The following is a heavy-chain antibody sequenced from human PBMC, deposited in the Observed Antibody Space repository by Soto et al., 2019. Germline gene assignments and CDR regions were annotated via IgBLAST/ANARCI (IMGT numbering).Heavy chain of an antibody. Sequence: SETLSLTCTVSVASISSGGYYWSWIRQHPGEGLEWIGYIYYSGSTSYNPSLKSRVTISVDTSKNQFSLKLTSVTAADTAVYYCARESKYDTSGYPPWFAPWGQGTLVTVSS. CDR3: ARESKYDTSGYPPWFAP. J-gene: IGHJ5*02. CDR1: VASISSGGYY. V-gene: IGHV4-31*03. CDR2: IYYSGST. D-gene: IGHD3-22*01.